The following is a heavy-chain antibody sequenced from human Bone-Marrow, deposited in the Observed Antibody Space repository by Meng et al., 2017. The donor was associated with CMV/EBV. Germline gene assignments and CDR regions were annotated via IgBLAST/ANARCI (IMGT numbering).Heavy chain of an antibody. V-gene: IGHV3-9*01. J-gene: IGHJ4*02. CDR2: ISWNSANI. D-gene: IGHD5-12*01. Sequence: SLKISCAASEFTFADYAMHWVRQAPGKGLAWISGISWNSANIGYADSVKGRVTISRDNPNNSLYLQRNSLRGDDTALYYCVKDVGTGYSGYGPVDNWGQGTLVTVSS. CDR1: EFTFADYA. CDR3: VKDVGTGYSGYGPVDN.